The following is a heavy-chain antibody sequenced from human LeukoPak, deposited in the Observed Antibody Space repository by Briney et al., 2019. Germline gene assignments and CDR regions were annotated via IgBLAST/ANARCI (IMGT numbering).Heavy chain of an antibody. J-gene: IGHJ4*02. Sequence: PGGSLRPSCAASGFTFSSYAMHWVRQAPGKGLEWVAVISYDGSNKYYADSVKGRFTISRDNSKNTLYLQMNSLRAEDTAVYYCARDQGSSGCFDYWGQGTLVTVSS. D-gene: IGHD6-19*01. CDR1: GFTFSSYA. CDR2: ISYDGSNK. CDR3: ARDQGSSGCFDY. V-gene: IGHV3-30-3*01.